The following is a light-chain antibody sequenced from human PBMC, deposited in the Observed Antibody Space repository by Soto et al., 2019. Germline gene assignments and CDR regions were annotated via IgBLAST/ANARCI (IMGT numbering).Light chain of an antibody. Sequence: HSVLTQHASVSGSPGQSITISCTGSGRDIGAYDYVSWYQQHPGKAPKLLIYGVKNRPSGVSYRLSASKSAFTASLTISGLQAEDEAHYYCSSYTTSYFYVFGPGTKVTVL. CDR2: GVK. J-gene: IGLJ1*01. CDR3: SSYTTSYFYV. V-gene: IGLV2-14*01. CDR1: GRDIGAYDY.